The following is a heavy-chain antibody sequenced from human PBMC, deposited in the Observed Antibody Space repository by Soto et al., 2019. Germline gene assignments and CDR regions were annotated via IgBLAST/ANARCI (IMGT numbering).Heavy chain of an antibody. CDR2: ISNDGSNK. CDR3: AKVIRADSTSSNFYYYSGMDV. Sequence: HPWGSLRLSCAASGFSFITYGIHFVRQSPFKGLEWMAVISNDGSNKYYADSVKGRFTISRDNSKDTLFLQMNSLRGEDTAIYYCAKVIRADSTSSNFYYYSGMDVWGQGTTVTVSS. V-gene: IGHV3-30*18. D-gene: IGHD6-6*01. CDR1: GFSFITYG. J-gene: IGHJ6*02.